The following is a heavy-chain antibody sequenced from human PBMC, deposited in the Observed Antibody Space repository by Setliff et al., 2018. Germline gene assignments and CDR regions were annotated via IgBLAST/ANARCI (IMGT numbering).Heavy chain of an antibody. CDR3: GRQQLAYYYYYYGMDV. CDR1: GYTFTSYG. CDR2: IRVYNGKT. V-gene: IGHV1-18*01. Sequence: ASVKVSCKASGYTFTSYGFSWVRQAPGQGLGWMGWIRVYNGKTKYAQKFQGRVTMTTDTSTRTAYMEVTSLRSDDTAVYYCGRQQLAYYYYYYGMDVGGQGTTVTVSS. J-gene: IGHJ6*02. D-gene: IGHD6-13*01.